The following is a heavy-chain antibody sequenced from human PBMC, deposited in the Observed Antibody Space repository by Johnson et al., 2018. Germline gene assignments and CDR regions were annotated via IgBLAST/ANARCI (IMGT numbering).Heavy chain of an antibody. J-gene: IGHJ1*01. CDR3: ARDDDYGWWSSRSIYFQH. D-gene: IGHD3-16*02. Sequence: VQLVQSGGGLVQPGGSLRLSCAASGFTFSSYSMNWVRQAPGKGLEWVSYISSSSSTIYYADSVKGRFTISRDNAKNSLYLQMNSLRDEDTAGYYCARDDDYGWWSSRSIYFQHWGQGTLVTVSS. CDR2: ISSSSSTI. CDR1: GFTFSSYS. V-gene: IGHV3-48*02.